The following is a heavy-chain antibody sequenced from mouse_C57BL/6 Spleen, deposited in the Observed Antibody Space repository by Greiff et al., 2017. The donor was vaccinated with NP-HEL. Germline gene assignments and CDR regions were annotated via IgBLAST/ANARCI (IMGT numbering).Heavy chain of an antibody. D-gene: IGHD2-5*01. CDR3: SMPYYSNYGWDFDV. CDR1: GYTFTSYW. Sequence: VQLQQSGAELVKPGASVKLSCKASGYTFTSYWMQWVKQRPGQGLEWIGEIDPSDSYTNYNQKFKGKATLTVDTYSSTAYMQLSSLTSEDSAVFYCSMPYYSNYGWDFDVWGTGTTVTVAS. CDR2: IDPSDSYT. J-gene: IGHJ1*03. V-gene: IGHV1-50*01.